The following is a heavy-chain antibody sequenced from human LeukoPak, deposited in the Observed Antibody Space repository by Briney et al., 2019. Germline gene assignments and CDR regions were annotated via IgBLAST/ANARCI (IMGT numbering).Heavy chain of an antibody. CDR3: ARDLPLDSCSSTSCYWSAFDI. D-gene: IGHD2-2*01. Sequence: GASVKVSCKASGGTSSSYAISWVRQAPGQGLEWMGGIIPIFGTANYAQKFQGRVTITADESTSTAYMELSSLRSEDTAVYYCARDLPLDSCSSTSCYWSAFDIWGQGTMVTVSS. CDR1: GGTSSSYA. V-gene: IGHV1-69*13. CDR2: IIPIFGTA. J-gene: IGHJ3*02.